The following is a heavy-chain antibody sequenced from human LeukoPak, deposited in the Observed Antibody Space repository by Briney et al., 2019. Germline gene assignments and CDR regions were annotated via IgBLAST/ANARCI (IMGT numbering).Heavy chain of an antibody. CDR2: ASGSGEST. Sequence: GGSLRLSCVGSGFTFSSNGMSWVRQAPGKGLEWVCGASGSGESTHYADSVKGRFTISRDNSKNTLFLQMNSLRAEDTAVYFCAKLSASGTRGYLDYWGQGTLVTVSS. J-gene: IGHJ4*02. V-gene: IGHV3-23*01. D-gene: IGHD6-13*01. CDR1: GFTFSSNG. CDR3: AKLSASGTRGYLDY.